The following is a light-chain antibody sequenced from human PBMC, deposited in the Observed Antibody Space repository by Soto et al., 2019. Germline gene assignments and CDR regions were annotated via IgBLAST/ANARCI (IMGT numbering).Light chain of an antibody. Sequence: DIVMTQSPDSLTVSLGERATVNCKSSQSILYNSNNKNYLAWYQQKIGQPPKPLISWASIRESGVPDRFSGSGSGTDFTLTISSLQAEDVAVYYCQQYYDPPLTFGGGTKVEI. CDR3: QQYYDPPLT. J-gene: IGKJ4*01. V-gene: IGKV4-1*01. CDR2: WAS. CDR1: QSILYNSNNKNY.